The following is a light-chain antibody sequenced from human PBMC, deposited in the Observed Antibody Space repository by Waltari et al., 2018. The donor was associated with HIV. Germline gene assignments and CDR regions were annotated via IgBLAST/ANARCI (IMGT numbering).Light chain of an antibody. J-gene: IGLJ1*01. CDR1: QFGNRF. Sequence: DLSQPASVSVSPGQTATVSCSGDQFGNRFVCWYRQRPGQSPELIIYQDSRRPSGISDRFSGSTSGTKATLTIRGTQSLDEGDYYCQAWDTNTFVFGGGTRVTVL. V-gene: IGLV3-1*01. CDR2: QDS. CDR3: QAWDTNTFV.